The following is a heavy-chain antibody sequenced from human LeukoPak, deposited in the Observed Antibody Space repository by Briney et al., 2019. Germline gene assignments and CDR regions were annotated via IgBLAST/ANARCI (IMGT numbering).Heavy chain of an antibody. J-gene: IGHJ4*02. CDR3: ARDSGYSTPYLFDY. Sequence: PSETLSLTCTVSGGSISSYYWSWIRQPPGKGLVWIGYIYYSGSTNYNPSLKSRVTISVDTSKNQFSLKLSSVTAADTAVYFCARDSGYSTPYLFDYWGQGTLVTVSS. CDR2: IYYSGST. D-gene: IGHD5-12*01. V-gene: IGHV4-59*01. CDR1: GGSISSYY.